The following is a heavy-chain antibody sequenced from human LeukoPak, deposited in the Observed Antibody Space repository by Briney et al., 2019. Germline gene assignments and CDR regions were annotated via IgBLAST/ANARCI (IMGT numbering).Heavy chain of an antibody. CDR3: ARDRERYYYDSSGYYSVDYYGVDV. CDR2: IWYDGSNK. Sequence: GRSLRLSCAASGFTFSSYGMHWVRQAPGKGLEWVAVIWYDGSNKYYADSVKGRFTISRDNAKNTLYLQMNSLRAEDTAVYYCARDRERYYYDSSGYYSVDYYGVDVWGQGTTVTVSS. D-gene: IGHD3-22*01. CDR1: GFTFSSYG. J-gene: IGHJ6*02. V-gene: IGHV3-33*01.